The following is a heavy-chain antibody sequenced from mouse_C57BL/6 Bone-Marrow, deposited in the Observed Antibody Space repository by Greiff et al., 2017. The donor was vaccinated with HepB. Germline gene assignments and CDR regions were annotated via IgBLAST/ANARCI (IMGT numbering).Heavy chain of an antibody. V-gene: IGHV5-6*01. J-gene: IGHJ2*01. Sequence: EVQLVESGGDLVKPGGSLKLSCAASGFTFSSYGMSWVRQTPDKRLEWVATISSGGSYTYYPDSVKGRFTISRDNAKNTLYLQMSSLKSEDTAMYYCARQEGTGGYYVDYWGQGTTLTVSS. CDR2: ISSGGSYT. CDR3: ARQEGTGGYYVDY. D-gene: IGHD4-1*01. CDR1: GFTFSSYG.